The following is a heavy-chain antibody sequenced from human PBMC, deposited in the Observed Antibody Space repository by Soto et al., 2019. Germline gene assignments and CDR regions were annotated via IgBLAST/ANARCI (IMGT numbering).Heavy chain of an antibody. CDR1: GYSFTSYW. CDR2: IYPGDSDT. D-gene: IGHD3-3*01. V-gene: IGHV5-51*01. Sequence: GESLKISCKGSGYSFTSYWIGWVRQMPGKGLEWMGLIYPGDSDTRYSPSFQGQVTISADKSINSVYLQWSSLKASDTATYYCARLGFNYDFLSGYYNVHHYYGIDVWGQGTTVTVS. J-gene: IGHJ6*02. CDR3: ARLGFNYDFLSGYYNVHHYYGIDV.